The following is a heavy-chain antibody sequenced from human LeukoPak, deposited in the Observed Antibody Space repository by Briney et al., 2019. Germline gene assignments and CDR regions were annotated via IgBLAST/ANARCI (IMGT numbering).Heavy chain of an antibody. Sequence: SGTLSLTCAVSGTSIVTSDWWAWVRQSPGKRLEWIGEIYHDERIRDNPSLKSRVTIAVDTSKNQFSLTLTSATAADTAVYYCARDPCGGDCYNAFDYWGQGTLVTVSS. D-gene: IGHD2-21*02. CDR3: ARDPCGGDCYNAFDY. CDR1: GTSIVTSDW. V-gene: IGHV4-4*02. CDR2: IYHDERI. J-gene: IGHJ4*02.